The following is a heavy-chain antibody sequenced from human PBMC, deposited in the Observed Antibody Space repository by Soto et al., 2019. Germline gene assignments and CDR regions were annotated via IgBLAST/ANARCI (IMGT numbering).Heavy chain of an antibody. Sequence: EVQLLESGGGLVQPGGSLRLSCAASGFTFSSYGMTWVRQAPGKGLEWVSFSSATGAGTYYADSVKGRFTISRDNSKNTLYLQMTSVRADDTAVYYCAKDRRAGGNYGFYSDFWGQGALVIVSS. CDR2: SSATGAGT. CDR3: AKDRRAGGNYGFYSDF. V-gene: IGHV3-23*01. CDR1: GFTFSSYG. J-gene: IGHJ4*02. D-gene: IGHD1-7*01.